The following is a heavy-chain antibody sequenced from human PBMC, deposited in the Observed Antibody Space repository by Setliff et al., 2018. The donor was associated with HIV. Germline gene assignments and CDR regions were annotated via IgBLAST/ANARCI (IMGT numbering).Heavy chain of an antibody. V-gene: IGHV4-4*08. CDR1: DDSFTNYD. D-gene: IGHD2-15*01. CDR3: ARLGRAIDDGGSSVRLDF. CDR2: ISSTGTT. J-gene: IGHJ4*02. Sequence: SETLSLTCVVSDDSFTNYDWTWIRQSPGKALQWIGSISSTGTTNYNPSLRSRVTISIETSNTRFSLWLRSVTASDTATYYCARLGRAIDDGGSSVRLDFWGQGVLVTVSS.